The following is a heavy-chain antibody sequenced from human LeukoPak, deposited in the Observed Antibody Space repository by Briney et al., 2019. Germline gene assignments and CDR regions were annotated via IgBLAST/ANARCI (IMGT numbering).Heavy chain of an antibody. CDR1: GGSISSYY. J-gene: IGHJ4*02. CDR3: ARHPGDIVVVPAASFIDY. Sequence: SETLSLTCTVSGGSISSYYWSWIRQPPGKGLEWIGYIYYSGSTNYNPSLKSRVTISVDTSKTQFSLRLSSVTAADTAVYYCARHPGDIVVVPAASFIDYWGQGTLVTVSS. D-gene: IGHD2-2*01. CDR2: IYYSGST. V-gene: IGHV4-59*08.